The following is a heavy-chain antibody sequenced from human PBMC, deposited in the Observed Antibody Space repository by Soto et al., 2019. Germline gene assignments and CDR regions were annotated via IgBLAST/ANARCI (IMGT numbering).Heavy chain of an antibody. CDR2: IVVGSGNT. Sequence: SVKVSCKASGFTFTSSALQWVRQARGQLLEWIGWIVVGSGNTNYAQKFQERVTITRDISTSTAYMELSSLRSDDTAVYYCAGGPAYSSSWHADYWGQGTLVTVSS. CDR1: GFTFTSSA. V-gene: IGHV1-58*01. CDR3: AGGPAYSSSWHADY. J-gene: IGHJ4*02. D-gene: IGHD6-13*01.